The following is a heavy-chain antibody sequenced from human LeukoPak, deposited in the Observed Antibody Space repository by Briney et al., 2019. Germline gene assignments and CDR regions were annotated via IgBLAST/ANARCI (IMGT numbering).Heavy chain of an antibody. Sequence: GASVKVSCKASGYTLTGYFMHWVRQAPGQGLEWMRWINPNTGGTNYAQNFQGRVTMTTDTSTSTAYMELSRLRSDDTAVYYCARDQGWYKDYWGQGTLVTVSS. CDR3: ARDQGWYKDY. V-gene: IGHV1-2*02. J-gene: IGHJ4*02. CDR1: GYTLTGYF. CDR2: INPNTGGT. D-gene: IGHD6-19*01.